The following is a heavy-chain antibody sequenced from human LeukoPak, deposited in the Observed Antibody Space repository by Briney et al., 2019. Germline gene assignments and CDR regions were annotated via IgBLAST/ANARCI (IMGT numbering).Heavy chain of an antibody. D-gene: IGHD3-9*01. CDR1: GGTFSSYA. V-gene: IGHV1-69*13. CDR3: ARVPDYDIVGEYYYYYYMDV. CDR2: IIPIFGTA. Sequence: RAPVKVSCKASGGTFSSYAISWVRQAPGQGLEWMGGIIPIFGTANYAQKFQGRVTITADESTSTAYMELSSLRSEDTAVYYCARVPDYDIVGEYYYYYYMDVWGKGTTVTVSS. J-gene: IGHJ6*03.